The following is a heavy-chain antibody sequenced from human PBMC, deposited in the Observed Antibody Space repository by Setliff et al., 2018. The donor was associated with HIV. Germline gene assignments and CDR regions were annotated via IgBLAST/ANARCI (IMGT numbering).Heavy chain of an antibody. Sequence: PSETLSLTCAVSGYSISSGYYWGWIRQPPGTGLEWIGSIYHSGSTYYNPSLKSRVTISVDTSKNQFSLKLSSVTAADMAVYYCARSTYYYDSSGYDAFDIWGQGTMVTVSS. J-gene: IGHJ3*02. CDR1: GYSISSGYY. CDR3: ARSTYYYDSSGYDAFDI. CDR2: IYHSGST. D-gene: IGHD3-22*01. V-gene: IGHV4-38-2*01.